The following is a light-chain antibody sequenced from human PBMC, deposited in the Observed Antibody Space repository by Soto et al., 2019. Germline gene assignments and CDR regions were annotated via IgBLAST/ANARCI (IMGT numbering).Light chain of an antibody. CDR3: QQYTSYGIST. Sequence: DIQMTQSPSTLSASVGDRVTITCRASQRISSWLAWYQQKPGKAPKLLIYDASSLESWVPSRFSGSGSGTEFTLTISSLQPDDFATYYGQQYTSYGISTFGQGTNLEIK. CDR1: QRISSW. V-gene: IGKV1-5*01. CDR2: DAS. J-gene: IGKJ2*01.